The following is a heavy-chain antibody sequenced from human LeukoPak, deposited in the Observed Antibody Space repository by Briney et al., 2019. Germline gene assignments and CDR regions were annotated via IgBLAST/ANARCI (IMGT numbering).Heavy chain of an antibody. Sequence: SETLSLTRTVSGGSISSGDYDCSWIRQPPGKGLEWIGYIYYSGSTYYNPSLKSRVTISVDTSKNQFSLKLSSVTAADTAVYYCARRNYYGSGRCFDYWGQGTLVTVSS. D-gene: IGHD3-10*01. V-gene: IGHV4-30-4*08. J-gene: IGHJ4*02. CDR1: GGSISSGDYD. CDR2: IYYSGST. CDR3: ARRNYYGSGRCFDY.